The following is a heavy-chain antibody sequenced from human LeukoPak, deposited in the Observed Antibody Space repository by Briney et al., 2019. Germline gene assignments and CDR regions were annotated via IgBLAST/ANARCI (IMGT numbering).Heavy chain of an antibody. J-gene: IGHJ5*02. Sequence: GASVKVSCKASGGTFSSYAISWVRQAPGQGLEWMGWMNPNSGNTGYAQKFQGRVTMTRNTSISTAYMELSSLRSDDTAVYYCARDRGSRRGWFDPWGQGTLVTVSS. D-gene: IGHD3-10*01. CDR1: GGTFSSYA. CDR2: MNPNSGNT. V-gene: IGHV1-8*02. CDR3: ARDRGSRRGWFDP.